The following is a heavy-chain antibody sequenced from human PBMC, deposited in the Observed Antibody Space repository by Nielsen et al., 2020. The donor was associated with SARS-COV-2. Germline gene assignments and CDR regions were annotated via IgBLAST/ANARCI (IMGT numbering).Heavy chain of an antibody. CDR3: ARGDDGLIMDV. J-gene: IGHJ6*02. CDR2: IGTAGDT. Sequence: GESLKISCAASRFTFSSYDMHWVRQATGKGLEWVSAIGTAGDTYYPGSVKGRFTISRENAKNSLYLQMNSLRAGDTAVYYCARGDDGLIMDVRGQGTTVTVSS. CDR1: RFTFSSYD. D-gene: IGHD3-16*01. V-gene: IGHV3-13*04.